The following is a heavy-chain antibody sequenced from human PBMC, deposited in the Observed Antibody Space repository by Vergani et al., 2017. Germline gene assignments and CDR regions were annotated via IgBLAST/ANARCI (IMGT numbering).Heavy chain of an antibody. J-gene: IGHJ4*02. D-gene: IGHD2-21*01. CDR1: GFTFSSYG. V-gene: IGHV3-30*03. CDR2: ISYDGSNK. CDR3: ARKKYYGGKDYYRFEPLDY. Sequence: QVQLVESGGGVVQPGRSLRLSCAASGFTFSSYGLHWVRQAPGKGLEWVAVISYDGSNKYYADSVKGRFTISRDNSKNTLYLQMNSLRAEDTAIYYGARKKYYGGKDYYRFEPLDYWGQGALVTVSS.